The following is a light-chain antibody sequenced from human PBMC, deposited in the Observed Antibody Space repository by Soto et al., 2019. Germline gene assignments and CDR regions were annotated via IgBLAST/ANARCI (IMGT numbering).Light chain of an antibody. Sequence: IELTQSPATLSLSPGERATITCRASEGISNNLGWYQQKPGKAPKLLIYAASTMQSGIPPRFSGSVSGTEFTPPTSSLQSEDFAVSYCQQYNNWHPWTFGQGTKVDI. CDR2: AAS. V-gene: IGKV3-15*01. CDR1: EGISNN. CDR3: QQYNNWHPWT. J-gene: IGKJ1*01.